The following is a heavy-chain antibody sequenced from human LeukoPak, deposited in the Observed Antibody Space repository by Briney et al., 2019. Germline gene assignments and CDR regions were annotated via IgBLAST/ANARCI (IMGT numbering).Heavy chain of an antibody. V-gene: IGHV4-39*07. CDR3: ARDQTYGSGGQTDYYYGMDV. CDR2: IYYSGST. J-gene: IGHJ6*02. D-gene: IGHD3-10*01. CDR1: GGSISSSSYY. Sequence: SETLSLTCTVSGGSISSSSYYWGWIRQPPGKGLEWIGSIYYSGSTYYNPSLKSRVTISVDTSKNQFSLKLSSVTAADTAVYYCARDQTYGSGGQTDYYYGMDVWGQGTTVTVSS.